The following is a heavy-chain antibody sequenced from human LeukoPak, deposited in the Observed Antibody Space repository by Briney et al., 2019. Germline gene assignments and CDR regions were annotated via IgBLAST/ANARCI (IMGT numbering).Heavy chain of an antibody. CDR1: GYTFTGYY. J-gene: IGHJ6*02. V-gene: IGHV1-2*02. CDR2: INPNSGGT. CDR3: ARSTLTTDYNYYGVDV. D-gene: IGHD4-17*01. Sequence: ASVKVSCKASGYTFTGYYMHWVRQAPGQGLEWMGWINPNSGGTNYAQKLQGRVTMTTDTSTSTAYMELRSLRSDDTAVYYCARSTLTTDYNYYGVDVWGRGTTVTVSS.